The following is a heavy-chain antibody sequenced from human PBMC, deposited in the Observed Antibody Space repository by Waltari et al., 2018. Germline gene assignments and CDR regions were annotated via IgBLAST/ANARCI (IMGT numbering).Heavy chain of an antibody. J-gene: IGHJ5*02. D-gene: IGHD4-4*01. CDR3: ARGDYSNWFDP. V-gene: IGHV4-59*08. Sequence: QVQLQESGPGLVKPSETLSLTCTASGGSISSYYWSWIRQLPGKGLEWIGYIYYSGSTNYNPSLKSRVTISVDTSKNQFSLKLSSVTAADTAVYYCARGDYSNWFDPWGQGTLVTVSS. CDR2: IYYSGST. CDR1: GGSISSYY.